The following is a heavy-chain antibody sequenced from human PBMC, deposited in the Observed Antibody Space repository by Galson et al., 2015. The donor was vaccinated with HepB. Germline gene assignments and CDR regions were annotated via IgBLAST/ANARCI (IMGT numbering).Heavy chain of an antibody. V-gene: IGHV3-21*01. CDR2: ISSSSGYI. CDR1: GFTFSSYA. J-gene: IGHJ4*02. D-gene: IGHD6-13*01. CDR3: ARVSDQQLVGPLDH. Sequence: SLRLSCAASGFTFSSYAMNWVRQAPGKGLQWVSSISSSSGYIYYADSVKGRFTISRDNAKKSLYLQMNSLRVEDTAVYCCARVSDQQLVGPLDHWGQGNLVTVSS.